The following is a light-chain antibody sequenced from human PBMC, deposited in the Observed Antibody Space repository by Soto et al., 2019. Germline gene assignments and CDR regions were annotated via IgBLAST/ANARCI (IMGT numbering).Light chain of an antibody. CDR1: QSVSSY. Sequence: EIVLTQSPATLSLSPGERAILSCRASQSVSSYLAWYQQKPGQAPRLLIYDASNRATGIPARFSGSGSGTDFTLTISSLVPEDFAVYYCQHRSNWHITFGQGTRLDIK. CDR2: DAS. CDR3: QHRSNWHIT. V-gene: IGKV3-11*01. J-gene: IGKJ5*01.